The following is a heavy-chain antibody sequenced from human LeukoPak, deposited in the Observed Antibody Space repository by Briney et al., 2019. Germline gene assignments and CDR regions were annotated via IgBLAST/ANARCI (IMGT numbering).Heavy chain of an antibody. CDR2: INPNSGGT. Sequence: ASVNVSCKASGYTFTAYYMHWVRQAPGQGLEWMGWINPNSGGTNYAQKFQGRVTMTRDTSISTAYMELSRLRSDDTAVYYCARWLNYYDRSGYRYYFDYWGQGTLVTVSS. D-gene: IGHD3-22*01. CDR1: GYTFTAYY. V-gene: IGHV1-2*02. J-gene: IGHJ4*02. CDR3: ARWLNYYDRSGYRYYFDY.